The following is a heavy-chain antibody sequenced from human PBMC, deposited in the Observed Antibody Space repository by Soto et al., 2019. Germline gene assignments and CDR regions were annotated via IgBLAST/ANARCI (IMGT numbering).Heavy chain of an antibody. Sequence: PSETLSLTCTVSGGSISSYYWSWIRQPPGKGLEWIGYIYYSGSTNYNPSLKSRVTISVDTSKNQFSLKLSSVTAADTAVYYCARVMYYYDSSGYIDVWGQGTTVTVSS. CDR2: IYYSGST. D-gene: IGHD3-22*01. V-gene: IGHV4-59*08. CDR3: ARVMYYYDSSGYIDV. CDR1: GGSISSYY. J-gene: IGHJ6*02.